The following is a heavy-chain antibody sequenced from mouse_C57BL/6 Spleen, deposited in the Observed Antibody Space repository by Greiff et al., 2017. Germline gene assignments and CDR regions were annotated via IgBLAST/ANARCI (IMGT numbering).Heavy chain of an antibody. CDR2: ISGGGGNT. CDR3: ARHEGFYDGYYWYFDV. D-gene: IGHD2-3*01. Sequence: EVQLVESGGGLVKPGGSLKLSCAASGFTFSSYTMSWVRQTPEKRLEWVATISGGGGNTYYPDSVKGRFTISRDNAKNTLYLQMSSLRSEDTALYYCARHEGFYDGYYWYFDVWGTGTTVTVSS. J-gene: IGHJ1*03. CDR1: GFTFSSYT. V-gene: IGHV5-9*01.